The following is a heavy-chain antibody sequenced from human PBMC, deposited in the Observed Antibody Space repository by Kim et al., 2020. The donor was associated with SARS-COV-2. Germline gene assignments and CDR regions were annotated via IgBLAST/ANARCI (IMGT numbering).Heavy chain of an antibody. CDR3: ARDLYGSGSYVAY. D-gene: IGHD3-10*01. Sequence: YNPSLKSRVTKSVDTSKNQFSLKLSSVTAADTAVYYCARDLYGSGSYVAYWGQGTLVTVSS. J-gene: IGHJ4*02. V-gene: IGHV4-39*07.